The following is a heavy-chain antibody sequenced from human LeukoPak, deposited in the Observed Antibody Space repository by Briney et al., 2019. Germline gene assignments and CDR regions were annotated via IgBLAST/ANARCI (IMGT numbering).Heavy chain of an antibody. CDR1: GFTFGSYG. CDR3: ARVGRYGPGAPFDY. V-gene: IGHV3-23*01. Sequence: PGGSLRLSCAASGFTFGSYGMSWVRQAPGKGLEWVSAISGSGGSTYYADSVKGRFTISRDNSKNTLYLQMNSLRAEDTAVYYCARVGRYGPGAPFDYWGQGTLVTVSS. D-gene: IGHD4-17*01. J-gene: IGHJ4*02. CDR2: ISGSGGST.